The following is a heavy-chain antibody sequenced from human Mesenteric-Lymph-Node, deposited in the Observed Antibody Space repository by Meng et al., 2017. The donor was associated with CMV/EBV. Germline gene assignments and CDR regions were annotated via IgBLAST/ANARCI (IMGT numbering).Heavy chain of an antibody. CDR2: IYYSGST. CDR3: ARDRRGYGAFDI. D-gene: IGHD3-22*01. J-gene: IGHJ3*02. V-gene: IGHV4-31*01. CDR1: GGSISSGGYY. Sequence: TVSGGSISSGGYYWTWIRQHPGKGLEWIGYIYYSGSTYNNPSLKSPLTISVDTSKNQFSLKLYSVTAADTAVYYCARDRRGYGAFDIWGQGTMVTVSS.